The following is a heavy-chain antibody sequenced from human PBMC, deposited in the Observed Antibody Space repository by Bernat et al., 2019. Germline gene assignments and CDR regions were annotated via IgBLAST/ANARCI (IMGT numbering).Heavy chain of an antibody. CDR1: GGTFSSYA. J-gene: IGHJ6*03. CDR3: AGGDTAMDVGRPDDYYYYMDV. V-gene: IGHV1-69*01. Sequence: QVQLVQSGAEVKKPGSSGKVSCKASGGTFSSYAISWVRQAPGQGLEWMGGIIPIFGTANYAQKIQGRVTITEDESTGTAYMELSSLRSEDTAVYYCAGGDTAMDVGRPDDYYYYMDVWGKGTTVTVSS. D-gene: IGHD5-18*01. CDR2: IIPIFGTA.